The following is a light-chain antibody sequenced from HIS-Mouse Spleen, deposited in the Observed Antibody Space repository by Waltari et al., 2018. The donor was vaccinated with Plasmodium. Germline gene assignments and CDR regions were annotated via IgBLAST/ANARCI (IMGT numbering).Light chain of an antibody. J-gene: IGKJ1*01. CDR3: QQYGSSPWT. Sequence: EIVLTQSPGTLSLSPGERATLPCRASQSVSSSYLAWYQQKPGQAPRLLIYGASSRATGIPDRFSGCGSGTDFTLTISRLEPEDFAVYYCQQYGSSPWTFGQGTKVEIK. CDR1: QSVSSSY. V-gene: IGKV3-20*01. CDR2: GAS.